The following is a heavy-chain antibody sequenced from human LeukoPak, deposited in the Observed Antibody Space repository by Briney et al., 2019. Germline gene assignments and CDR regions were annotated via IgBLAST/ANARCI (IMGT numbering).Heavy chain of an antibody. CDR2: VSRGGGAK. V-gene: IGHV3-23*01. J-gene: IGHJ4*02. CDR3: AKETGGEGFPFFDY. Sequence: GGSLRLSCAASGFSYSTYAMSWVRQAPGKGREWVSGVSRGGGAKYYANSVKGRFAISRDNSKNTLYLQMDSLRAEDTAIYYCAKETGGEGFPFFDYWGQGTLVTVSS. D-gene: IGHD3-10*01. CDR1: GFSYSTYA.